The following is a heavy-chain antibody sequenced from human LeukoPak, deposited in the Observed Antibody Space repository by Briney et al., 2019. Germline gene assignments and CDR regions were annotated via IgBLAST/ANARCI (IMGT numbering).Heavy chain of an antibody. D-gene: IGHD3-10*01. Sequence: HGRSLRLSCTAPGFTFDDYAMHWVRQAPGKGLGWVSGISWNSGSIGYADSVKGRFTISRDNAKNSLYLQMNSLRAEDTALYYCAKDIGSASYYYMDVWGQGTAVTVSS. J-gene: IGHJ6*03. V-gene: IGHV3-9*01. CDR2: ISWNSGSI. CDR3: AKDIGSASYYYMDV. CDR1: GFTFDDYA.